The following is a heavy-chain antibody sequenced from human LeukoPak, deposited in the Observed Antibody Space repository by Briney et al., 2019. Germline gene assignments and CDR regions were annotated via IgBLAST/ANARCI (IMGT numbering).Heavy chain of an antibody. CDR2: ISYDGNNK. CDR1: GFTFSNYE. V-gene: IGHV3-30*03. CDR3: ARDKGWFGEYGDY. J-gene: IGHJ4*02. Sequence: GGSLRLSCAASGFTFSNYEMNWVRQAPGKGLEWVAVISYDGNNKKYADSVKGRFTISRDNSKNTLYLQMSSLRAEDTAVYFCARDKGWFGEYGDYWGQGTLVTVSS. D-gene: IGHD3-10*01.